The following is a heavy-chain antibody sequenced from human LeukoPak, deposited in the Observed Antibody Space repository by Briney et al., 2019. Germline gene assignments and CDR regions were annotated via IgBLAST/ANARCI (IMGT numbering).Heavy chain of an antibody. Sequence: ASVKVSCKASGYTFTSYGISWVRQAPGQGLEWMGWISAYNGNTNYAQELQGRVTMTTDTSTSTAYMELRSLRSDDTAVYYCARSYDYVWGSYRYLFDYWGQGTLVTVSS. J-gene: IGHJ4*02. V-gene: IGHV1-18*01. CDR1: GYTFTSYG. CDR3: ARSYDYVWGSYRYLFDY. D-gene: IGHD3-16*02. CDR2: ISAYNGNT.